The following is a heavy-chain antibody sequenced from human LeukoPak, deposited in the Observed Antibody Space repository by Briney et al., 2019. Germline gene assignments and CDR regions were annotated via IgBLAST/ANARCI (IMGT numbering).Heavy chain of an antibody. Sequence: GGSLRLSYAASGFTFSSYWMSWVRQAPGKGLEWVANIMQDGSEKYYVDSVKGRFTISRDNAKNPLYLQMNSLRAEDTAVYYCARAGAGIYYYYYYYMDVWGKGTTVTISS. CDR2: IMQDGSEK. D-gene: IGHD2-15*01. V-gene: IGHV3-7*01. CDR1: GFTFSSYW. CDR3: ARAGAGIYYYYYYYMDV. J-gene: IGHJ6*03.